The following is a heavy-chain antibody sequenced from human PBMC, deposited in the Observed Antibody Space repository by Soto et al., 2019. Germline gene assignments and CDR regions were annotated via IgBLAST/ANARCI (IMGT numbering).Heavy chain of an antibody. V-gene: IGHV3-30*18. CDR1: GFTFSSYG. J-gene: IGHJ4*02. CDR3: AKDKRAVVVTAPFDY. D-gene: IGHD2-21*02. CDR2: ISYDGSNK. Sequence: QVQLVESGGGVVQPGRSLRLSCAASGFTFSSYGMHWVRQAPGKGLEWVAVISYDGSNKYYADSVKGRFTISRDNSKNTLYLQMKSLRAEDTAVYYCAKDKRAVVVTAPFDYWGQGTLVTVSS.